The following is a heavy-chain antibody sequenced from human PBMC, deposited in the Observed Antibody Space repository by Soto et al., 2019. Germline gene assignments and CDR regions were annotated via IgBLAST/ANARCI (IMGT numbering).Heavy chain of an antibody. J-gene: IGHJ4*02. V-gene: IGHV3-15*07. CDR2: IKSKADGGTT. D-gene: IGHD3-22*01. Sequence: GGSLRLSCAAPGFSFSVAWMNWVRQAPGKGLEWVARIKSKADGGTTDYAAPVKGRFTISRDDSKNTLYLQMNSLRTEDTAVYYCTTLNMIIVHPDSWGPGTLVTVSS. CDR1: GFSFSVAW. CDR3: TTLNMIIVHPDS.